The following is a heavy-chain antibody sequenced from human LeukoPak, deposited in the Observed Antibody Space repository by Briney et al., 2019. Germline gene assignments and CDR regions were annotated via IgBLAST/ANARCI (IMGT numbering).Heavy chain of an antibody. CDR3: ARVRDYYGSGSYYWAFDY. CDR1: GFTFSSYS. CDR2: ISSSSSYI. J-gene: IGHJ4*02. Sequence: GGSLRLSCAASGFTFSSYSMNWVRQAPGKGLEWVSSISSSSSYIYYADSVKGRFTISRDNAKNSLYLQMNSLRAEGTAVYYCARVRDYYGSGSYYWAFDYWGQGTPVTVSS. V-gene: IGHV3-21*01. D-gene: IGHD3-10*01.